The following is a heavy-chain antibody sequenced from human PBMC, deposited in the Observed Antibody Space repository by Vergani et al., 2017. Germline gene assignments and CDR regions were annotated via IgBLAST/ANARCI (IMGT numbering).Heavy chain of an antibody. D-gene: IGHD3-3*01. CDR1: GGSISSGSYY. Sequence: QVQLQESGPGLVKPSQTLSLTCTVSGGSISSGSYYWSWIRQPAGKGLEWIGRIYTSGSTNYNPSLKSRVTISVDTSKNQFSLKLSSVTAADTAVYYCARAGYDFWSGYYLFDYWGQGTLVTVSS. V-gene: IGHV4-61*02. CDR3: ARAGYDFWSGYYLFDY. J-gene: IGHJ4*02. CDR2: IYTSGST.